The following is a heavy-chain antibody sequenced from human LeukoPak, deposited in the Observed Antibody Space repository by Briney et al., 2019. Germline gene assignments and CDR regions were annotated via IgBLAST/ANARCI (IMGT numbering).Heavy chain of an antibody. Sequence: GGSLRLSCAASGFTFSSFAMSWVRQAPGKGLEWVSSISDSGVSTNYADSVKGRFTISRDKAKKTLYPVVNSLRAEDTAVYYCAKKVRVYSGSHYDYWGQGALVTVSS. J-gene: IGHJ4*02. CDR3: AKKVRVYSGSHYDY. CDR1: GFTFSSFA. CDR2: ISDSGVST. V-gene: IGHV3-23*01. D-gene: IGHD1-26*01.